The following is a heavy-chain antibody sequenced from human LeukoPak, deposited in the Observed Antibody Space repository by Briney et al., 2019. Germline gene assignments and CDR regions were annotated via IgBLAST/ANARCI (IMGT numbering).Heavy chain of an antibody. J-gene: IGHJ4*02. Sequence: GGSLRLSCTASGFTFGDYAVNWVRQTPGKGLEWVGFIRSKAYGGTPEYAASVEGRFTISRDDSKSIANLQMNSLKNEDTAVYYCTRSYTGSLKFDYWGQGTLVTVSS. V-gene: IGHV3-49*04. CDR3: TRSYTGSLKFDY. CDR2: IRSKAYGGTP. D-gene: IGHD3-10*01. CDR1: GFTFGDYA.